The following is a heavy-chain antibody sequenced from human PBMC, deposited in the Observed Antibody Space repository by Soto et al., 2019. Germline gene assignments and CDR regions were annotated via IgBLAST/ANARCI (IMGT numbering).Heavy chain of an antibody. J-gene: IGHJ4*02. CDR3: ARDAQYYYDSSGYYDY. V-gene: IGHV1-69*01. D-gene: IGHD3-22*01. CDR2: IIPIFGTA. Sequence: QVQLVQSGAEVKKPGSSVKVSCKASGGTFSSYAISWVRQAPGQGLEWMGGIIPIFGTANYAQKFQGRVTITADESTSTADMELSSLRSEDTAVYYCARDAQYYYDSSGYYDYWGQGTLVTVSS. CDR1: GGTFSSYA.